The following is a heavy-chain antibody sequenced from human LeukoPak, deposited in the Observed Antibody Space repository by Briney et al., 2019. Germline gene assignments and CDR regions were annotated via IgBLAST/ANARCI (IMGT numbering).Heavy chain of an antibody. CDR2: ISYDGSNK. Sequence: PGGSLRLSCAAFGFTFSSYGMHWVRQAPGKGLEWVAVISYDGSNKYYADSVKGRFTISRDNSKNTLYLQMNSLRAEDTAVYYCAKEGRYFEEDGMDVWGQGTTVTVSS. D-gene: IGHD3-9*01. CDR3: AKEGRYFEEDGMDV. V-gene: IGHV3-30*18. CDR1: GFTFSSYG. J-gene: IGHJ6*02.